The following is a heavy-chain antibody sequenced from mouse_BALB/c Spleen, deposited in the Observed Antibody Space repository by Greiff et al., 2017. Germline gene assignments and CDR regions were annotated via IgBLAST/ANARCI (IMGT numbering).Heavy chain of an antibody. CDR1: GYAFSSSW. J-gene: IGHJ4*01. CDR3: ARRGGGNYDAMDY. D-gene: IGHD1-1*02. CDR2: IYPGDGDT. Sequence: QVQLQQSGPELVKPGASVKISCKASGYAFSSSWMNWVKQRPGQGLEWIGRIYPGDGDTNYNGKFKGKATLTADKSSSTAYMQLSSLTSVDSAVYFCARRGGGNYDAMDYWGQGTSVTVSP. V-gene: IGHV1-82*01.